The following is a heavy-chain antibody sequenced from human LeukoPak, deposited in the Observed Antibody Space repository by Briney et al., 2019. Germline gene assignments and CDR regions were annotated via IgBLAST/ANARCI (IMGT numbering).Heavy chain of an antibody. V-gene: IGHV5-51*01. Sequence: GESLKISCKGSGYSFTNYWIGWVRQMPGKGLEWMGIIYPGDSDTRYSPSFQGQVTISADKSISTAYLQWSSLKASDTAMYYCARQQQLVRGYFDYWGQGTLVTVSS. D-gene: IGHD6-6*01. CDR3: ARQQQLVRGYFDY. J-gene: IGHJ4*02. CDR2: IYPGDSDT. CDR1: GYSFTNYW.